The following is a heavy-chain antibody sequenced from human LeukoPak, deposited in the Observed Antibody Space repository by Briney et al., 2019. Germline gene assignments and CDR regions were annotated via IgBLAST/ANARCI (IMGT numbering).Heavy chain of an antibody. CDR2: IYPGDSDT. CDR3: ARSPPYGDYVDYFDY. D-gene: IGHD4-17*01. CDR1: GSIFTSYW. J-gene: IGHJ4*02. Sequence: GASLQISCKGSGSIFTSYWIGWVRQLPGKGLEWMGIIYPGDSDTRYSPSFQGQVTISADKSISTAYLQWSSLKASDTATYYCARSPPYGDYVDYFDYWGQGTLVTVSS. V-gene: IGHV5-51*01.